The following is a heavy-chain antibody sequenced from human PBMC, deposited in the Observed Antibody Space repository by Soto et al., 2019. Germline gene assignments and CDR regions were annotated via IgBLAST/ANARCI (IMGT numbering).Heavy chain of an antibody. CDR2: INAGNGNT. J-gene: IGHJ4*02. CDR3: ASESYGGEFAY. D-gene: IGHD4-17*01. CDR1: GNTVPNYA. V-gene: IGHV1-3*01. Sequence: ASVKVSCKASGNTVPNYAIHWVRQAPGQRLEWMGWINAGNGNTKYSQKFQGRVTITRDTSASTAYMELSSLRSEDTAVYYCASESYGGEFAYWGQGSLVTVSS.